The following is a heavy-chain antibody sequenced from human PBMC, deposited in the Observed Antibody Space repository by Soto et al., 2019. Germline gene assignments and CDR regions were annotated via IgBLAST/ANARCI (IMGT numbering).Heavy chain of an antibody. CDR2: IIPIFGTA. J-gene: IGHJ4*02. CDR1: GGTFSSYA. CDR3: ARSNLYGDYLYYFDY. V-gene: IGHV1-69*06. D-gene: IGHD4-17*01. Sequence: SVKVSCKASGGTFSSYAISWVRQAPGQGLEWMGGIIPIFGTANYAQKFQGRVTITADKSTSTAYMELSSLRSEDTAVYYCARSNLYGDYLYYFDYWGQGTLVTVSS.